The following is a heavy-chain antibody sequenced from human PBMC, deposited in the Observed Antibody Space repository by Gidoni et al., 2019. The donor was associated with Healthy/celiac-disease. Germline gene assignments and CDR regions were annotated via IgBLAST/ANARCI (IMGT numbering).Heavy chain of an antibody. V-gene: IGHV4-34*01. CDR1: GGSFSGYY. CDR3: ARGLNAYDYVWGSYRPHTRHAFDI. D-gene: IGHD3-16*02. J-gene: IGHJ3*02. Sequence: QVQLQQWGAGLLKPSETLSLTCAVYGGSFSGYYWSWIRQPPGKGLEWIGEINHSGSTNYNPSLKSRVTISVDTSKNQFSLKLSSVTAADTAVYYCARGLNAYDYVWGSYRPHTRHAFDIWGQGTMVTVSS. CDR2: INHSGST.